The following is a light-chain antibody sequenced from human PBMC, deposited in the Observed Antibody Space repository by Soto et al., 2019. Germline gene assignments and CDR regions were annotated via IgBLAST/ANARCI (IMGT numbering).Light chain of an antibody. V-gene: IGKV3-15*01. CDR3: QKYDNWPFT. CDR1: QSVSSN. J-gene: IGKJ5*01. Sequence: EIVITQSPATLSVTPGERATLSCRASQSVSSNLAWYQQKPGQAPRLLIYDASTRATGIPARFSGSGSGTEFTLTISSLQSEDFAVYYCQKYDNWPFTFGQGTRLEI. CDR2: DAS.